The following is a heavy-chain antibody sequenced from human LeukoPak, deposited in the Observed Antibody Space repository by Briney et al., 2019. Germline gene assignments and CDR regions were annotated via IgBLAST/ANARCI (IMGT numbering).Heavy chain of an antibody. CDR2: ISSSSSTI. V-gene: IGHV3-48*01. CDR1: GFTFSSYS. CDR3: ARGSLWFGELSSTDY. Sequence: GGSLRLSCAASGFTFSSYSMNWVRQASGKGLEWVSYISSSSSTIYYADSVKGRFTISRDNAKNSLYLQMNSLRAEDTAVYYCARGSLWFGELSSTDYWGQGTLVTVSS. J-gene: IGHJ4*02. D-gene: IGHD3-10*01.